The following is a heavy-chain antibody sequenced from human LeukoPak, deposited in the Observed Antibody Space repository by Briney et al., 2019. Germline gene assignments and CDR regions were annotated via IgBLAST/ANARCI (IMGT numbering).Heavy chain of an antibody. D-gene: IGHD1-1*01. V-gene: IGHV4-4*07. Sequence: KSSETLSLTCTVSGGSVSSYYWSWIRQPAGKGLEWIGRIYTSGSTNYNPSLKSRVTMSVDTSKNQFSLKLSSATAEDTAVYYCAKASWVSNADAVLWGQGTVVTVSS. CDR3: AKASWVSNADAVL. CDR1: GGSVSSYY. J-gene: IGHJ4*02. CDR2: IYTSGST.